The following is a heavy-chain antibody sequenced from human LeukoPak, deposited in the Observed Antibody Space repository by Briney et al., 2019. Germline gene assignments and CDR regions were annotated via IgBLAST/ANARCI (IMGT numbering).Heavy chain of an antibody. CDR1: GFTLWRHG. V-gene: IGHV3-33*01. Sequence: AGGSLRLSCAASGFTLWRHGMHWLRQTPGKGLEWVAVTWFGGTDYADSVKGRFTVPRDNSKMTLYLQMNYLRVEDTALYYCAREQATLGSAGAFDIWGRGTVVTVSS. CDR2: TWFGGT. J-gene: IGHJ3*02. CDR3: AREQATLGSAGAFDI. D-gene: IGHD1-26*01.